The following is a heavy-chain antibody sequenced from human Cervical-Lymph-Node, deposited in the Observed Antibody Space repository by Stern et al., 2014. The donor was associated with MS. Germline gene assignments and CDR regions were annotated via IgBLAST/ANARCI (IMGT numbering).Heavy chain of an antibody. Sequence: QVQLQESGPGLVKPSETLSLTCTVSGGSISSSSYYWGWIRQPPGKGLEWIGSVYYTGTTYYNPSLKSRVTISADMSKNQFSLRLRSVTAADTAIYYCARPDTLTTRGFDPWGQGTLVSVSS. J-gene: IGHJ5*02. CDR3: ARPDTLTTRGFDP. CDR1: GGSISSSSYY. V-gene: IGHV4-39*01. D-gene: IGHD3-16*01. CDR2: VYYTGTT.